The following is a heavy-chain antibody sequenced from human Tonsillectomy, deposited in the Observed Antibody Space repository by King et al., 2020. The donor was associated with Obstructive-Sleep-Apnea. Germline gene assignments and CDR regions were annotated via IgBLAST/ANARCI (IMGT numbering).Heavy chain of an antibody. J-gene: IGHJ5*02. CDR2: FYYSGRT. D-gene: IGHD3-3*02. V-gene: IGHV4-39*07. Sequence: QLQLQESGPGLVKSSETLSLICTVSGGSINSTSYYWGWIRQPPGKGLEWIGSFYYSGRTYYNPSLKSRVTISVDTSKNQLSLRLSSVTAADTAVYYCAREPRIWSRGILYNWFDPWGQGTLVTVSS. CDR3: AREPRIWSRGILYNWFDP. CDR1: GGSINSTSYY.